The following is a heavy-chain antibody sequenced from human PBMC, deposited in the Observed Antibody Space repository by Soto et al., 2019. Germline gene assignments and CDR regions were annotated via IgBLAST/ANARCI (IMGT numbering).Heavy chain of an antibody. J-gene: IGHJ6*02. D-gene: IGHD3-16*01. CDR1: RFTFSSYG. Sequence: CLRIPCTTSRFTFSSYGMHWVRHAPGTGLPWVTVISYDGSNKYYADSVKGRFTISRDNSKNTLYLQMNSLRAEDTAVYYCAKGKDTYYDYVWGSYLRNYYYYGMDVWGQGTTVNVCS. CDR3: AKGKDTYYDYVWGSYLRNYYYYGMDV. CDR2: ISYDGSNK. V-gene: IGHV3-30*18.